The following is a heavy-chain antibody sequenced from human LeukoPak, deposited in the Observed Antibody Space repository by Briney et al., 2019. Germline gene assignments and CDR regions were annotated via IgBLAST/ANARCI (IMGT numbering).Heavy chain of an antibody. Sequence: RGSLRLSCAASGFTFGDSAMHWVRQPPGKGLQWVSLISADGSSTYYADSVKGRFTVSRDNSKNSLYLQLNSLRTEDTAFYYCAKGPFFDYSSGWYPGYWGQGTLVTVSS. CDR3: AKGPFFDYSSGWYPGY. D-gene: IGHD6-19*01. CDR2: ISADGSST. CDR1: GFTFGDSA. J-gene: IGHJ4*02. V-gene: IGHV3-43*02.